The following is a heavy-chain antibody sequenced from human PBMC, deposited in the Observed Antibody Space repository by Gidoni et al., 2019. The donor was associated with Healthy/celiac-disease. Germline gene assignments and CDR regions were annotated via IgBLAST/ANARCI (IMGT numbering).Heavy chain of an antibody. CDR1: GFTFSSYS. CDR3: ARADASFGDSC. V-gene: IGHV3-21*01. Sequence: EVQLVESGGGLVKPGGSLRLSCAASGFTFSSYSMNWVRQAPGKGLEWVSSISSSSSYIYYADSVKGRCTISRDNAKNSLYLQMNSLRAEDTAVYYCARADASFGDSCWGQGTLVTVSS. CDR2: ISSSSSYI. J-gene: IGHJ4*02. D-gene: IGHD5-18*01.